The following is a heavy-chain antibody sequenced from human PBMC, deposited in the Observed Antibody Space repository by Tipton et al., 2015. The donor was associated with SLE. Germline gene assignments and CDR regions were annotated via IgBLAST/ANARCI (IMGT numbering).Heavy chain of an antibody. CDR3: ARLRDSSGYYYLPYFDY. V-gene: IGHV4-61*02. D-gene: IGHD3-22*01. CDR2: IYTSGNI. J-gene: IGHJ4*02. CDR1: GGSISSGSYY. Sequence: LRLSCTVSGGSISSGSYYWSWIRQPAGKGLEWVGRIYTSGNINYNPSLKSRVTISVDTSKNQFSLKLSSVTAADTAVYYCARLRDSSGYYYLPYFDYWGQGTLVTVSS.